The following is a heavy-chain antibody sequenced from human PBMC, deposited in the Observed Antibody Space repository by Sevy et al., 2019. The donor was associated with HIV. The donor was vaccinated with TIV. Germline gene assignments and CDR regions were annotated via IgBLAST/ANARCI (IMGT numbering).Heavy chain of an antibody. CDR1: GFTFSRYG. V-gene: IGHV3-30*02. D-gene: IGHD3-10*01. CDR2: IRYDGSTK. J-gene: IGHJ3*01. Sequence: GESLKISCAASGFTFSRYGMHWVRQAPGKGLEWVAFIRYDGSTKYYAESVKGRFIISRDNSKDTLYLQMNSLRGDDTSLYYCAKGLGMVQGALLSDDVWGQWTMVTVSS. CDR3: AKGLGMVQGALLSDDV.